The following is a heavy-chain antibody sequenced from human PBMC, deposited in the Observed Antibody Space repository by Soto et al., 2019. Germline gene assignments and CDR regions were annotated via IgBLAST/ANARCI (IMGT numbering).Heavy chain of an antibody. CDR2: ISYDGSNK. Sequence: QVQLVESGGGEVQPGRSLRLSCAASGFTFSSYAMHWVRQAPGKGLEWVAVISYDGSNKYYADSVKGRFTISRDNSKNTLYLQMNSLRAEDTAVYYCARDPKESSSWYLSAFDIWGQGTMVTVSS. V-gene: IGHV3-30-3*01. CDR1: GFTFSSYA. CDR3: ARDPKESSSWYLSAFDI. D-gene: IGHD6-13*01. J-gene: IGHJ3*02.